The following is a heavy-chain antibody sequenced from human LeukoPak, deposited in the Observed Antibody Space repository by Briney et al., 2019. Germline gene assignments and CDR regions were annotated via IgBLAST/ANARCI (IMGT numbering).Heavy chain of an antibody. Sequence: GASVKVSRKASGYTFTNYEINWVRQTTGQGLEWMGWMNPNSGDTALAQKFQGRVTMTRNTSISTAYMELSSLRSEDTAVYYCARASGSYGMDVWGQGTTVTVSS. CDR1: GYTFTNYE. CDR2: MNPNSGDT. D-gene: IGHD1-26*01. CDR3: ARASGSYGMDV. J-gene: IGHJ6*02. V-gene: IGHV1-8*01.